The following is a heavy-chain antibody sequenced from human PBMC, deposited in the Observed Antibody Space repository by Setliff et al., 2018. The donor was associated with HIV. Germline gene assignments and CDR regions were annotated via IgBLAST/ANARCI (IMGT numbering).Heavy chain of an antibody. CDR3: TTGPGYYGSGSYSWFDP. V-gene: IGHV3-74*01. D-gene: IGHD3-10*01. CDR2: INNDGTNT. J-gene: IGHJ5*02. CDR1: GSTFSTYG. Sequence: GGSLRLSCAASGSTFSTYGMHWVRQAPGKGLEWVSRINNDGTNTAYADSVKGRFTISRDNAKNTLYLQMNSLRAEDTAVYYCTTGPGYYGSGSYSWFDPWGQGTLVTVSS.